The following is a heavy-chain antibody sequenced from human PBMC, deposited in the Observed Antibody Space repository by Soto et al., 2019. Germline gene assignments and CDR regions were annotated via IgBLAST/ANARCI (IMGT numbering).Heavy chain of an antibody. CDR3: ARDRLRLGELSLIGYFDY. J-gene: IGHJ4*02. V-gene: IGHV3-48*01. Sequence: GGSLRLSCAASGFTFSSYSMKWVRQAPGEGLEWVSYISGSSSTIYYADSVKGRFTISRDNSKNTLFLQMSSLRVEDTAVYYCARDRLRLGELSLIGYFDYWGQGTLVTVSS. CDR2: ISGSSSTI. CDR1: GFTFSSYS. D-gene: IGHD3-16*02.